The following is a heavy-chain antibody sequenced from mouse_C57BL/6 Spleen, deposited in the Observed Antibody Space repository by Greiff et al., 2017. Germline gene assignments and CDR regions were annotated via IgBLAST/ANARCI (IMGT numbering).Heavy chain of an antibody. Sequence: QVQLKQSGAELVRPGASVTLSCKASGYTFTDYEMHWVKQTPVHGLEWIGAIDPETGGTAYNQKFKGKAILTADKSSSTAYMELRSLTSEDSAVYYCTRGSYYDYGGAYWGQGTLVTVSA. V-gene: IGHV1-15*01. CDR2: IDPETGGT. CDR3: TRGSYYDYGGAY. J-gene: IGHJ3*01. D-gene: IGHD2-4*01. CDR1: GYTFTDYE.